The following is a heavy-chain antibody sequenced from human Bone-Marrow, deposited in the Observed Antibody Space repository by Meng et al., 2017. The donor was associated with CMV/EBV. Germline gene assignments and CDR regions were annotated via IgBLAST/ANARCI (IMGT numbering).Heavy chain of an antibody. D-gene: IGHD2-21*01. CDR2: ISAYNGNT. V-gene: IGHV1-18*01. CDR3: ARGIPRNWFDP. J-gene: IGHJ5*02. CDR1: GYTCTRYG. Sequence: SCKASGYTCTRYGISWVRQAPGQGLEWMGWISAYNGNTNYAQKLQGRVTMTTDTSTSTAYMELRSPRSDDTAVYYCARGIPRNWFDPWGQGTLVTVSS.